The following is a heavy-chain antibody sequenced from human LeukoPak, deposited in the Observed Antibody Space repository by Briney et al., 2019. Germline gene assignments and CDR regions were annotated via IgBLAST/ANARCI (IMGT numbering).Heavy chain of an antibody. V-gene: IGHV3-66*01. Sequence: GSLRLSCAASGFTVSSNYMSWVRQAPGKGLEWVSVIYSGGSTYYADTVKGRFTISRDNSKNTLYLQMNSLRAEDTAVYYCARAPDLRYFDWLFADYWGQGTLVTVSS. CDR1: GFTVSSNY. CDR3: ARAPDLRYFDWLFADY. D-gene: IGHD3-9*01. J-gene: IGHJ4*02. CDR2: IYSGGST.